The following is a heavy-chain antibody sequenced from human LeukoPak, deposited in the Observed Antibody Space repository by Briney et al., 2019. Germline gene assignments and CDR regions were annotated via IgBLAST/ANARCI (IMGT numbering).Heavy chain of an antibody. V-gene: IGHV5-51*01. J-gene: IGHJ3*02. CDR1: GYSFTSYW. CDR3: ARQATVVAPPGAFDI. CDR2: IYPGDSDT. D-gene: IGHD4-23*01. Sequence: GESLKISCKGSGYSFTSYWIGWVRQMPGKGLEWMGIIYPGDSDTRYSPSFQGQVTISADKSISTAYLQWSSLRASDTAMYYCARQATVVAPPGAFDIWGQGTMVTVSS.